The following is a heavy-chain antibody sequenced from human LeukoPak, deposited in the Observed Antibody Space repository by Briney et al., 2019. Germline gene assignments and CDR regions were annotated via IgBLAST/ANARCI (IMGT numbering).Heavy chain of an antibody. CDR2: INPNSGGT. CDR1: GYTFTGYY. V-gene: IGHV1-2*04. Sequence: GASVKVSCKASGYTFTGYYMHWVRQAPGQGLEWMGWINPNSGGTNYAQKFQGWVTMTRDTSISTAYMELSRLRSDDTAVYYCAREEAVSCSGGSCYSHYYYGMDVWGQGTTVTVSS. J-gene: IGHJ6*02. CDR3: AREEAVSCSGGSCYSHYYYGMDV. D-gene: IGHD2-15*01.